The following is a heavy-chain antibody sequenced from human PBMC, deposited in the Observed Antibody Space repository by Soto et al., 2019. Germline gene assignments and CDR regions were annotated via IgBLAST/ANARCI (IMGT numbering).Heavy chain of an antibody. CDR3: ARWGIAAGDY. CDR1: GFTFSSYG. J-gene: IGHJ4*02. Sequence: QVQLVESGGGVVQPGRSLRLSCAASGFTFSSYGMHWVRQAPGKGLEWVAVIWYDGSNKYYADSVKGRFTISRDNSKNTLYRQMNGLRAEDTAVYYCARWGIAAGDYWGQGTLVTVSS. V-gene: IGHV3-33*01. D-gene: IGHD6-13*01. CDR2: IWYDGSNK.